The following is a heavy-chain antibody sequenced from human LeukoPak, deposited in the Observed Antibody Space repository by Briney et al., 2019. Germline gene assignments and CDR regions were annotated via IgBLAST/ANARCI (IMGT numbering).Heavy chain of an antibody. J-gene: IGHJ4*02. Sequence: GGSLRLSCAASGFTFSICGMHWVRQAPGKGLEWVALILNDGSNAYYADSVKGQFTISRDNSKNTLYLHMNSLRGEDTAVYFCARGIGDCRSSSCHLDFDYWGQGTLVTVSS. CDR1: GFTFSICG. CDR2: ILNDGSNA. V-gene: IGHV3-33*05. D-gene: IGHD2-2*01. CDR3: ARGIGDCRSSSCHLDFDY.